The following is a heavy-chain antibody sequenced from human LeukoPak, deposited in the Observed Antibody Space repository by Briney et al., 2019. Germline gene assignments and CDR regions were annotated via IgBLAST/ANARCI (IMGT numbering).Heavy chain of an antibody. CDR2: IWHDGTNK. J-gene: IGHJ4*02. CDR3: ARDGSSGYLHFDY. D-gene: IGHD3-22*01. Sequence: PGGSLRLSCAASGFTFSSYAMHWVRQAPGKGLEWVTVIWHDGTNKYYSDPVKGRFTISRDNSKNTLYLQMNSLRVEDTAVYYCARDGSSGYLHFDYWGQGTLVTVSS. V-gene: IGHV3-33*08. CDR1: GFTFSSYA.